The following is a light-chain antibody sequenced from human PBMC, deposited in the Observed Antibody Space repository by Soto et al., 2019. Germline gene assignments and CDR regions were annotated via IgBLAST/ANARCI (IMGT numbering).Light chain of an antibody. CDR3: QLYGRPRGVT. CDR1: LSLSSTF. CDR2: GAS. Sequence: EIVLTQSPGTLSLSPGERATLSCRASLSLSSTFLAWYQQKPGQAPRLLIYGASSRATGISDRFSGSGSGTDFTLTISRLQPEDVAVYYCQLYGRPRGVTFGGGTKVEIK. V-gene: IGKV3-20*01. J-gene: IGKJ4*02.